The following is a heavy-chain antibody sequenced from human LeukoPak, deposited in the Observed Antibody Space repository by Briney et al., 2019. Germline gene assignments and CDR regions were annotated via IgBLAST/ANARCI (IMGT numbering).Heavy chain of an antibody. J-gene: IGHJ5*02. CDR1: GYSFTSYW. V-gene: IGHV5-51*01. D-gene: IGHD3-22*01. Sequence: GESLKISCKASGYSFTSYWIGWVRQMPGKGLEWMGIIYPGDSDTGYSPSFQGQVTISADKSISTAYLQWSSLKASDTAMYYCARRTYYYDSSGYYSGAGYWFDPWGQGTLVTVSS. CDR3: ARRTYYYDSSGYYSGAGYWFDP. CDR2: IYPGDSDT.